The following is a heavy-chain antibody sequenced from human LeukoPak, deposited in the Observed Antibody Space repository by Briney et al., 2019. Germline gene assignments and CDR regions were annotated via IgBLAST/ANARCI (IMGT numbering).Heavy chain of an antibody. CDR3: AREPDWGYYGMDV. D-gene: IGHD7-27*01. CDR2: IYYSGST. CDR1: GASISSGDYY. Sequence: SQTLSLTCTVSGASISSGDYYWSWIPQPPGKGLEWVGYIYYSGSTYYNPSLKSRVTISVDTSKNQFSLKLSSVTAADTAVYYCAREPDWGYYGMDVWGQGTTVTVSS. J-gene: IGHJ6*02. V-gene: IGHV4-30-4*01.